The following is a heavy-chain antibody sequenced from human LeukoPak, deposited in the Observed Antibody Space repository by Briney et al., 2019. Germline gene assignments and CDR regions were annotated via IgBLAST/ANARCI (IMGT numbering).Heavy chain of an antibody. D-gene: IGHD1-26*01. CDR3: ARHEYSGSYYGLSWFDP. J-gene: IGHJ5*02. CDR2: IYYSGST. V-gene: IGHV4-39*01. Sequence: SETLSLTCTVSGGSISSSGYYWGWIRQPPGKGLEWIASIYYSGSTYYNPSLKSRVTISVDTSKNQLSLRLSSLTAADTAVYYCARHEYSGSYYGLSWFDPWGQGTLVTVSS. CDR1: GGSISSSGYY.